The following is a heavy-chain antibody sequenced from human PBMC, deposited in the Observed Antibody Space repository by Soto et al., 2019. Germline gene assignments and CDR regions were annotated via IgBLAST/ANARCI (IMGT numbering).Heavy chain of an antibody. CDR2: INHSGST. V-gene: IGHV4-34*01. J-gene: IGHJ4*02. D-gene: IGHD6-13*01. CDR3: AREKPYSSSWYHDY. Sequence: QVQLQQWGAGLLKPSETLSLTCAVYGGSFSGYYWSWIRQPPGKGLEWIGEINHSGSTNYNPSLKSRITIPVDTSKNQCSLKLSSVTAADTGVYYCAREKPYSSSWYHDYWGQGTLVTVSS. CDR1: GGSFSGYY.